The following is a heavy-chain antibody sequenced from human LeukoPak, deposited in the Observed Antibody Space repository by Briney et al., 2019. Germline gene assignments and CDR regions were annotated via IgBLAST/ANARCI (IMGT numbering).Heavy chain of an antibody. CDR3: AREFYYYDSSGRIDY. V-gene: IGHV3-66*02. J-gene: IGHJ4*02. CDR2: IYSGGST. Sequence: GGSLRLSSAASGFTVSSNYMSWVRQAPGKGLEWVSVIYSGGSTYYADSVKGRFTISRDNSKNTLYLQMNSLRAEDTAVYYCAREFYYYDSSGRIDYWGQGTLVTVSS. D-gene: IGHD3-22*01. CDR1: GFTVSSNY.